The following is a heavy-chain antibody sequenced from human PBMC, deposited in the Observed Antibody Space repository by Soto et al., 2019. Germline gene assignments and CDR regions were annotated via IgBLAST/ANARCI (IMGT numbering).Heavy chain of an antibody. CDR2: INHSGST. J-gene: IGHJ3*02. V-gene: IGHV4-34*01. D-gene: IGHD6-13*01. CDR3: ASGAIAAAGTSRAFDI. Sequence: SETLSLTCAVYGGSFSSYYWSWIRQPPGKGLEWIGEINHSGSTNYNPSLKSRVTISVDTSKNQFSLKLSSVTAADTAVYYCASGAIAAAGTSRAFDIWGKGTMVTVSS. CDR1: GGSFSSYY.